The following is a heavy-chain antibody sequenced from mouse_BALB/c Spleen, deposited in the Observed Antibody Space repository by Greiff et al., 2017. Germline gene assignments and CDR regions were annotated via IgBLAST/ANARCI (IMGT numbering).Heavy chain of an antibody. V-gene: IGHV5-12-1*01. J-gene: IGHJ3*01. Sequence: DVHLVESGGGLVKPGGSLKLSCAASGFAFSSYDMSWVRQTPEKRLEWVAYISSGGGSTYYPDTVKGRFTISRDNAKNTLYLQMSSLKSEDTAMYYCARQEDGYTWFAYWGQGTLVTVSA. CDR3: ARQEDGYTWFAY. D-gene: IGHD2-3*01. CDR1: GFAFSSYD. CDR2: ISSGGGST.